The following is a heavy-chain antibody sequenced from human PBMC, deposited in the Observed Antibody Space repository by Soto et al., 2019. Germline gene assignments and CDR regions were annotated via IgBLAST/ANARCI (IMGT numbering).Heavy chain of an antibody. D-gene: IGHD4-17*01. J-gene: IGHJ4*02. CDR3: ARDYYGDYIIDY. CDR2: ISGSGDNT. CDR1: GFTFSNYV. V-gene: IGHV3-23*01. Sequence: GGSLRLSCAASGFTFSNYVMSWVRQAPGKGLEWVSSISGSGDNTYYADSVKGRFTISRDNSKNSLFLQMNSLRAEDTAVYYCARDYYGDYIIDYWGQGTPVTVSS.